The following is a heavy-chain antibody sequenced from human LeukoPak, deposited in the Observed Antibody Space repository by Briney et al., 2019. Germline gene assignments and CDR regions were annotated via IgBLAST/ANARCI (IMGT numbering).Heavy chain of an antibody. D-gene: IGHD3-16*01. CDR2: IYYSGST. J-gene: IGHJ4*02. CDR3: VKDRYVDY. Sequence: SSETLSLTCTVSGGSISSYYWSWIRQPPGKGLEWIGYIYYSGSTNYNPSLKSRVTISVDTSKNQFSLKLSSVTAADTAVYYCVKDRYVDYWGQGTLVTVSS. CDR1: GGSISSYY. V-gene: IGHV4-59*01.